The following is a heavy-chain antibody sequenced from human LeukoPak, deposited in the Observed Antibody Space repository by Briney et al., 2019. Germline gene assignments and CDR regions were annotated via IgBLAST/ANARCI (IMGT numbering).Heavy chain of an antibody. V-gene: IGHV4-31*03. D-gene: IGHD3-22*01. J-gene: IGHJ4*02. Sequence: KPSETLSLTCTVSGGSINSGGYYWSWIRQHPGKGLEWIGYIYYSGSTYYNPSLKSRVTISVDTSKNQFSLKLSSVTAADTAVYYCARIKGYYESNNFDYWGQGTLVTVSS. CDR1: GGSINSGGYY. CDR2: IYYSGST. CDR3: ARIKGYYESNNFDY.